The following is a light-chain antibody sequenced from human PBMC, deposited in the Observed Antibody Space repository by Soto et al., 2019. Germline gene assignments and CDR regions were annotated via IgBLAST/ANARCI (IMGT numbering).Light chain of an antibody. Sequence: QSVLTQPPSASGSPGQSVPISCTGTSSDVGAYNYVSWYQQHPGKAPKLIIYEVSKRPSGVPDRFSGSKSGNAASLTVSGLQAEDEADYYCSSYAGSDNYVFGTGTKLTVL. V-gene: IGLV2-8*01. CDR2: EVS. CDR3: SSYAGSDNYV. CDR1: SSDVGAYNY. J-gene: IGLJ1*01.